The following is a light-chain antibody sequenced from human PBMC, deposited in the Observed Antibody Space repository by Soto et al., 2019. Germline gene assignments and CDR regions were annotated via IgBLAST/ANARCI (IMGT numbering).Light chain of an antibody. V-gene: IGKV3-20*01. CDR2: GAS. CDR3: QHYGISLWT. J-gene: IGKJ1*01. CDR1: QSVSSTY. Sequence: EIVLTQSPCTLSLSAGERATLSCRASQSVSSTYLAWYQQKPGQAPRLLIYGASSRATGIPDRFSGSGSGTDFTLTISRLEPEDFAVYYCQHYGISLWTFGQGTKVDIK.